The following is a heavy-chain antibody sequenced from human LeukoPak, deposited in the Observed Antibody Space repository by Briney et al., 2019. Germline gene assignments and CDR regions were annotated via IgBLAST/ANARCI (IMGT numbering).Heavy chain of an antibody. CDR2: INPNSGGT. CDR1: GYTFTGYY. Sequence: GASVKVSCKASGYTFTGYYMHWVRQATGQGLEWMGRINPNSGGTNYAQKYQGRVTMTRDTSISTAYMELSRLRSDDTAVYYCARDHGIVGATRFDPWGQGTLVTVSS. V-gene: IGHV1-2*06. CDR3: ARDHGIVGATRFDP. J-gene: IGHJ5*02. D-gene: IGHD1-26*01.